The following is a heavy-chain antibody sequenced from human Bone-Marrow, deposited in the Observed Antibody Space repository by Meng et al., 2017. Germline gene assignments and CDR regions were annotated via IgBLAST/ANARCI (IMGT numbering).Heavy chain of an antibody. CDR3: ARVGIRYYGSGSYRLNWFDP. Sequence: AALGSSISSGHYWGWTRQPPGKGLEWIGSIYHSGRTYYNPSLKSRVTISVDTSKNQFTLKLTSVNAADTAVYSCARVGIRYYGSGSYRLNWFDPWGQGTLVTVSS. J-gene: IGHJ5*02. D-gene: IGHD3-10*01. CDR2: IYHSGRT. CDR1: GSSISSGHY. V-gene: IGHV4-38-2*01.